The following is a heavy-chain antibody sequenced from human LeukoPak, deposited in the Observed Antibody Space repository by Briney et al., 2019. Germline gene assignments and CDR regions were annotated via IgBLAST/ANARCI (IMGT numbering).Heavy chain of an antibody. CDR2: ISENGGST. CDR1: GFTFSSYA. Sequence: GGSVRLSCAASGFTFSSYAMSWVRQAPGKGLEWVSSISENGGSTYYVDSVKGRFTISRDNSKSTLYLQMNTLRVEDTAVYYCAKDRSGTFLPVDYWGQGTLVTVSS. J-gene: IGHJ4*02. D-gene: IGHD6-25*01. CDR3: AKDRSGTFLPVDY. V-gene: IGHV3-23*01.